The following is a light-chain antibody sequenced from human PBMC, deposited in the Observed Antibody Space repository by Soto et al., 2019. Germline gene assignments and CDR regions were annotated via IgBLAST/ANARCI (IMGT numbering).Light chain of an antibody. CDR3: GTLDSSLSAKL. CDR1: SSNIGNNY. CDR2: ENN. V-gene: IGLV1-51*02. Sequence: QSVLTQPPSVSAAPGQKVTISCSGSSSNIGNNYVSWYQQLPGTAPKLLIYENNKRPSGIPDRFSGSKSGTSATLGITGIQTGDEADYYCGTLDSSLSAKLFGGGTKLTVL. J-gene: IGLJ2*01.